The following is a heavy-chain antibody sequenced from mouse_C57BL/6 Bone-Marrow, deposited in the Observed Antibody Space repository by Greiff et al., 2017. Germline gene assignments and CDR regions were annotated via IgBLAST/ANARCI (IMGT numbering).Heavy chain of an antibody. J-gene: IGHJ4*01. CDR2: ISGGGGNT. CDR1: GFTFSSYT. V-gene: IGHV5-9*01. Sequence: EVKLVESGGGLVKPGGSLKLSCAASGFTFSSYTMSWVRQTPEKRLEWVATISGGGGNTYYPDSVKGRFTISRDNAKYTLYLQMSSLRSEDTALYYCARHVGPYARDYWGQGTSVTVSS. CDR3: ARHVGPYARDY.